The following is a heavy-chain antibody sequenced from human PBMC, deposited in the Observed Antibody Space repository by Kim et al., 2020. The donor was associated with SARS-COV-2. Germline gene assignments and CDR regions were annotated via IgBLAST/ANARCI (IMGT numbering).Heavy chain of an antibody. J-gene: IGHJ6*02. CDR2: ITHSGST. CDR1: GGSFSGHS. CDR3: TRGRGGVVPAPVLGLGPYYDCFILDV. Sequence: SETLSLTCAVYGGSFSGHSWSWIRQPPGKGLEWIGEITHSGSTKYNPSLKSRLTISIDMSKNQFSLKLTSVTAADTGLYYCTRGRGGVVPAPVLGLGPYYDCFILDVWGHGTTVIVSS. D-gene: IGHD3-16*01. V-gene: IGHV4-34*01.